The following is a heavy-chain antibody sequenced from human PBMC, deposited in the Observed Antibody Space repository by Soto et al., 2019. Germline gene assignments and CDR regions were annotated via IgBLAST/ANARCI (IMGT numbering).Heavy chain of an antibody. CDR3: ARGIAALGNFDS. J-gene: IGHJ4*02. D-gene: IGHD6-6*01. V-gene: IGHV4-31*03. CDR1: GGSISSGGCY. Sequence: SETLSLTCTVSGGSISSGGCYWSRLRQHPGKGLEWIGYIYYSGSPYYNPSLKSRATISVDTSKNQFSLKLSSVTAADTAVYYCARGIAALGNFDSWGQGTLVTVSS. CDR2: IYYSGSP.